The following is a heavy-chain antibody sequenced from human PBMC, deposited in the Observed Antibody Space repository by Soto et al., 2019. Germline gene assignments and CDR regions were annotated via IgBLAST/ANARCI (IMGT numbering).Heavy chain of an antibody. CDR3: ANEPWKKGLPHDWFDP. Sequence: GGSLRLSCAASGFTFSNYAMSWVRQAPGRGLEWVASISGSGYTTYYADFVKGRFTISRDNSKNTVDLEVSNLRAEDTATYYCANEPWKKGLPHDWFDPWGQGTLVTV. V-gene: IGHV3-23*01. CDR2: ISGSGYTT. CDR1: GFTFSNYA. J-gene: IGHJ5*02. D-gene: IGHD4-17*01.